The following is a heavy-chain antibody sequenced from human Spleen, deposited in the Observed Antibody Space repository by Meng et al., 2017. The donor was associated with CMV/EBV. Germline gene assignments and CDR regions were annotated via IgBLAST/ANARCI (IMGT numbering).Heavy chain of an antibody. V-gene: IGHV4-34*01. CDR1: GSFSGYY. CDR3: ARERGAPYDSSGYYEPHY. D-gene: IGHD3-22*01. J-gene: IGHJ4*02. Sequence: GSFSGYYWSWIRQPPGKGLEWIGEISHSGSTNYNPSLKSRVIISLDASKNQFYLRLSSVTAADTAVYYCARERGAPYDSSGYYEPHYWGQGTLVTVSS. CDR2: ISHSGST.